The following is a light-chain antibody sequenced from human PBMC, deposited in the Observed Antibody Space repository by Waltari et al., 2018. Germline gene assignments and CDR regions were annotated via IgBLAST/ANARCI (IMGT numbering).Light chain of an antibody. Sequence: DILMTQSPLSLSVTPGHPASISCKSTQSLLHKAGKTYFYWYLQKPGQPPRLLIYEVSKRFSGVPDRFSGSGSGTDFTLDIKRVEAEYVGVYYCMQSIQPPYTFGQGTKLEI. CDR1: QSLLHKAGKTY. CDR3: MQSIQPPYT. CDR2: EVS. V-gene: IGKV2D-29*01. J-gene: IGKJ2*01.